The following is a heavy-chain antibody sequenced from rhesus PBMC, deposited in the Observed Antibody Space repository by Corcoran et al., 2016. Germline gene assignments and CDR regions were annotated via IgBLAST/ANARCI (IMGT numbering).Heavy chain of an antibody. CDR1: GGSISDSYF. CDR3: ARVVYRDFDY. V-gene: IGHV4-160*01. D-gene: IGHD1-1-1*01. CDR2: IHGRGGTT. J-gene: IGHJ4*01. Sequence: QVQLQESGPGLVRPSETLSLTCTLSGGSISDSYFWNWIRHAPGKGLEGMGRIHGRGGTTAYNPTRKSRVTISKDTSKNQFSLKLRSVTAADTAVYFCARVVYRDFDYWGQGILVTVSS.